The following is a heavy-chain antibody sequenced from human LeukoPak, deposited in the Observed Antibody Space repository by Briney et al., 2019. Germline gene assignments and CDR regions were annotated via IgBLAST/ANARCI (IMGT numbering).Heavy chain of an antibody. Sequence: GASVKVSCKASGYTFTSYGISWVRQAPGQGLEWMGWISAYNGNTNYAQKLQGRVTMTTDTSTSTAYMELRSLRSDDTAVYYCARARGGGYCSSTSCYGGDDYWGQGTLVTVSS. V-gene: IGHV1-18*01. CDR1: GYTFTSYG. CDR2: ISAYNGNT. J-gene: IGHJ4*02. CDR3: ARARGGGYCSSTSCYGGDDY. D-gene: IGHD2-2*01.